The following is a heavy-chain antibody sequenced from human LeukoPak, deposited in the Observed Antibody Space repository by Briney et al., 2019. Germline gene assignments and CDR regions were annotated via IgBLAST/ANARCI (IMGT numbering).Heavy chain of an antibody. V-gene: IGHV4-59*08. D-gene: IGHD1-26*01. CDR1: AGSISSYH. Sequence: SETLSLTCTVSAGSISSYHWSWIRQSPGKGLEWIGYISYSGSTDYNPSLKSRVTISVDTSKNQFSLKLRSVTAADTAVYYCARQWPTAFDYWGQGTLVTVSS. CDR3: ARQWPTAFDY. J-gene: IGHJ4*02. CDR2: ISYSGST.